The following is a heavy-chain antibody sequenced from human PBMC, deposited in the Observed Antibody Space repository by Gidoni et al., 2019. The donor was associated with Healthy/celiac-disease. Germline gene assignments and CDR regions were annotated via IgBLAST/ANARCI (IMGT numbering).Heavy chain of an antibody. CDR1: GYTFTSYY. J-gene: IGHJ4*02. V-gene: IGHV1-46*01. CDR3: AREVLRIAAAGTF. D-gene: IGHD6-13*01. Sequence: QVQLVQSGAEVKKPGASVKVSCKASGYTFTSYYMHWVRQSPGQGLEWMGIINPSGGSTSYAQKFQGRVTMTRDKSTSTVYMELSSLRSEDTAVYYCAREVLRIAAAGTFWGQGTLVTVSS. CDR2: INPSGGST.